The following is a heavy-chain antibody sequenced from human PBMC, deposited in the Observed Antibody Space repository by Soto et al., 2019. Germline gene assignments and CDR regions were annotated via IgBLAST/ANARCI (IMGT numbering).Heavy chain of an antibody. D-gene: IGHD2-2*01. CDR3: ARVQSTLLLDC. Sequence: QVQLQQWGAGLLKPSETLSLTCAVYGGSFSAYYWSWIRQPPGKGLEWIGEIDHSGSTYYNPSLKSRVTISVDTSKNRFSLVLSSVTAADTAVYYCARVQSTLLLDCWGQGILVTASS. V-gene: IGHV4-34*01. CDR1: GGSFSAYY. CDR2: IDHSGST. J-gene: IGHJ4*02.